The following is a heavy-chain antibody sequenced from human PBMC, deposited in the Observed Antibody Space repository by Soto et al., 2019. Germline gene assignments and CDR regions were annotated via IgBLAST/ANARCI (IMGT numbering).Heavy chain of an antibody. CDR2: IRGSGGST. CDR1: GFTFSSYT. CDR3: ARTYSSVWYEDAFDV. D-gene: IGHD6-19*01. V-gene: IGHV3-23*01. Sequence: GGSLRLSCAASGFTFSSYTINWVRQAPGRGLEWVSGIRGSGGSTYYAESVKGRFTISRDNSKNTVDLQMNSLRADDTAVYFCARTYSSVWYEDAFDVWGHGTVVTVSS. J-gene: IGHJ3*01.